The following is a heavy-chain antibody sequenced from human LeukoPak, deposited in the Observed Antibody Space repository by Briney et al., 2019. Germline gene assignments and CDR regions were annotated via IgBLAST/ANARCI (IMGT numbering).Heavy chain of an antibody. CDR2: INPNSGGT. D-gene: IGHD2-21*02. J-gene: IGHJ4*02. CDR3: VREYCGGDCYPWN. Sequence: GASVKVSCKASGSPFTDSYMHWVRQAPGQGLECVGRINPNSGGTNYAQKFQGRVTMTRDTSTSTAYMELSGLRYDDTAVYYCVREYCGGDCYPWNWGQGTLVTVSS. CDR1: GSPFTDSY. V-gene: IGHV1-2*06.